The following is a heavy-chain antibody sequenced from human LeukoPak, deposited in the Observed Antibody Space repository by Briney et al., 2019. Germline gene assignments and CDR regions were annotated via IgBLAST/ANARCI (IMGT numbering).Heavy chain of an antibody. CDR3: ARGPRLQLWLHGSSQDYYYMDV. D-gene: IGHD5-18*01. CDR2: INHSGST. Sequence: SETLSLTCAVYGGSFSGYYWSWIRQPPGKGLKWIGEINHSGSTNYNPSLKSRVTISVDTSKNQFSLKLSSVTAADTAVYYCARGPRLQLWLHGSSQDYYYMDVWGKGTTVTISS. J-gene: IGHJ6*03. V-gene: IGHV4-34*01. CDR1: GGSFSGYY.